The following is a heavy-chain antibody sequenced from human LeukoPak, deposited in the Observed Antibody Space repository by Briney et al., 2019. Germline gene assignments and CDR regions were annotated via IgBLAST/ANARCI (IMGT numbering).Heavy chain of an antibody. V-gene: IGHV3-21*01. CDR3: ARDQGPFDY. J-gene: IGHJ4*02. CDR2: ISSGSNDI. Sequence: GGSLRLSCAASGFTFRNTRMNWVRQAPGKGLEWVSSISSGSNDIYYADSVKGRFTISRDNAKNSLYLQMNSLRAGDTAVYYCARDQGPFDYWGQGILVIVSS. CDR1: GFTFRNTR.